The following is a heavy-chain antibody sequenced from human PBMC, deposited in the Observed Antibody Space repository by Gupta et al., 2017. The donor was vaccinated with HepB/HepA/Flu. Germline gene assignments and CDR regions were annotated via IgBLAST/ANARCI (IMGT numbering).Heavy chain of an antibody. CDR3: ARDLGLGQLLLEYFQH. J-gene: IGHJ1*01. V-gene: IGHV3-30*03. CDR2: ISYDGSNK. CDR1: GFTFSNYG. D-gene: IGHD2-2*01. Sequence: QVQLVESGGGVVQPGRSLRLSCAASGFTFSNYGMHWVRQAPGKGLEWVAVISYDGSNKYYVDSVKGRFTISRDNSKNTLYLQMNSLRAEDTAVYYCARDLGLGQLLLEYFQHWGQGTRVTVSS.